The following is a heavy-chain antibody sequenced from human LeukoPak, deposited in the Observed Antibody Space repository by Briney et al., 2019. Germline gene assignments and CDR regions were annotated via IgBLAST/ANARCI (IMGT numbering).Heavy chain of an antibody. CDR1: GGTFSSYA. CDR3: ARAPLRSRLLIGY. Sequence: ASVKVSCKASGGTFSSYAISWVRQAPGQGLEWMGWMNPNSGNTGYAQKFQGRVTMTRNTSISTAYMELSSLRSEDTAVYYCARAPLRSRLLIGYWGQGTLVTVSS. D-gene: IGHD2-15*01. J-gene: IGHJ4*02. CDR2: MNPNSGNT. V-gene: IGHV1-8*02.